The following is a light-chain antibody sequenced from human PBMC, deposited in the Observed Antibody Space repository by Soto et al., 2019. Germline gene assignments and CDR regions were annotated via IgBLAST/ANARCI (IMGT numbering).Light chain of an antibody. CDR1: SSNIGSNT. CDR2: SNN. J-gene: IGLJ1*01. Sequence: QSVLTQPPSASGTPGQRVTISCSGSSSNIGSNTVNWYHQLPGTAPKLLIYSNNHRPSGVPDRFSGSKSGTSASLAIGGLQSEDEADYYCAAWDDSMNGYVFGNGTKVTVL. V-gene: IGLV1-44*01. CDR3: AAWDDSMNGYV.